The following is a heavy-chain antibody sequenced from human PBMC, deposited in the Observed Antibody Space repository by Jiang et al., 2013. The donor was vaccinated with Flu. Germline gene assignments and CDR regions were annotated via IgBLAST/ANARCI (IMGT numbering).Heavy chain of an antibody. CDR2: MSPNSGNT. D-gene: IGHD3-22*01. V-gene: IGHV1-8*01. CDR3: ARRADYYDSSAYYY. CDR1: GYTFTTYD. J-gene: IGHJ4*02. Sequence: GAEVKKPGASVKVSCKASGYTFTTYDINWVRQVTGQGLEWLGWMSPNSGNTGYAQKFQGRVTMTRDTSIGTAYMELSSLGSEDTAVYYCARRADYYDSSAYYYWGQGTPVTVSS.